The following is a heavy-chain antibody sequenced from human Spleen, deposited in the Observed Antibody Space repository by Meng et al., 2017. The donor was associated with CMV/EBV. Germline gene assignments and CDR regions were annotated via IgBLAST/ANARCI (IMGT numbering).Heavy chain of an antibody. J-gene: IGHJ6*02. CDR3: ARNVDTTLVGRRGYYYGMDV. CDR2: IYYSGST. CDR1: GGSISSSSYY. V-gene: IGHV4-39*01. D-gene: IGHD5-18*01. Sequence: SETLSLTCTVSGGSISSSSYYWGWIRQPPGKGLEWIGSIYYSGSTYYNPSLKSRVTISVDSSKNQFSLNLSSVTAADTAMYYCARNVDTTLVGRRGYYYGMDVWGQGTSVTVSS.